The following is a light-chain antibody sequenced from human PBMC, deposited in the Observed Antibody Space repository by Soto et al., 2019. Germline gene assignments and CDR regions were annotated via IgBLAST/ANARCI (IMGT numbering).Light chain of an antibody. CDR2: AAS. J-gene: IGKJ4*01. CDR3: QQLKTDPLT. CDR1: QGIRSY. V-gene: IGKV1-9*01. Sequence: DIPLTQSPSFLSASVGDRVTITCRASQGIRSYLVWYQQKTGKSPKLLIYAASTLQSGVPSSFSGMASGTEFNLTSIGLQPEDFATYYCQQLKTDPLTFGGGTKLDIK.